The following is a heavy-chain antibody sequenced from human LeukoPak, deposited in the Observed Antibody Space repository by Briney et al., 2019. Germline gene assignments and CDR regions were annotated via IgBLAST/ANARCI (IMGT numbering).Heavy chain of an antibody. V-gene: IGHV1-2*02. D-gene: IGHD6-13*01. CDR1: GCTFTGYY. CDR2: INPNSGGT. J-gene: IGHJ4*02. Sequence: ASVKVSCKASGCTFTGYYMHWVRQAPGQGLEWMGWINPNSGGTNYAQKFQGRVTMTRDTSISTAYMELSRLRSDDTAVYYCARVKSRVAAAGDFDYWGQGTLVTVSS. CDR3: ARVKSRVAAAGDFDY.